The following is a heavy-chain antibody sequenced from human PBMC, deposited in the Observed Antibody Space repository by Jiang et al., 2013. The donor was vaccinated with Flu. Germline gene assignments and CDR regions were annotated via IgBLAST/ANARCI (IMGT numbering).Heavy chain of an antibody. CDR1: GGTFSSYA. J-gene: IGHJ4*02. D-gene: IGHD2-15*01. V-gene: IGHV1-69*04. CDR2: IIPILGIA. Sequence: KKPGSSVKVSCKASGGTFSSYAISWVRQAPGQGLEWMGRIIPILGIANYAQKFQGRVTMTRDTSTSTVYMELSSLRSEDTAVYYCARARSGGYFDYWGQGTLVTVSS. CDR3: ARARSGGYFDY.